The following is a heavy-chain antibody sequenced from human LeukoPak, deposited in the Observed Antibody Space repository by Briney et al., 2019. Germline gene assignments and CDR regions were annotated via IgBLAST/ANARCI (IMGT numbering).Heavy chain of an antibody. J-gene: IGHJ4*02. CDR3: ARSIPGPHCGGGGCPPTLTPFDL. CDR2: MYCGGTA. Sequence: QPGGSLRLSCVASGFIVNSKYMSWIRQAPGKELEWVSVMYCGGTAFYADSVRGRFTISRDNSKNTLYLQMNRLKVEDTAVYYCARSIPGPHCGGGGCPPTLTPFDLWGQGTLVTVSS. D-gene: IGHD2-15*01. V-gene: IGHV3-53*01. CDR1: GFIVNSKY.